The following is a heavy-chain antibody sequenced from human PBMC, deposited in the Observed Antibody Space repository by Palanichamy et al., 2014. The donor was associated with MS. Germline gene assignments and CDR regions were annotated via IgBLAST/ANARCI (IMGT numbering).Heavy chain of an antibody. CDR1: QFTFSTYA. D-gene: IGHD1-14*01. CDR3: AKEGRRRNYFDY. J-gene: IGHJ4*02. Sequence: EVQLLESGGGLVQPGGSLRLSCAASQFTFSTYAMSWVRQAPGKGLEWVSAISGSADSTYYTDSVKGRFTISRDNSRSTLFLQMNSLRAEDTAVYYCAKEGRRRNYFDYWGQGILVTVSS. CDR2: ISGSADST. V-gene: IGHV3-23*01.